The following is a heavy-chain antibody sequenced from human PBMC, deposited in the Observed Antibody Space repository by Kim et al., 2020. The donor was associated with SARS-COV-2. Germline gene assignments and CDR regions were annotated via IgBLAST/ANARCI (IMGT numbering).Heavy chain of an antibody. CDR2: IIPIFGTA. V-gene: IGHV1-69*13. Sequence: SVKVSCKASGGTFSSYAISWVRQAPGQGLEWMGGIIPIFGTANYAQKFQGRVTITADESTSTAYMELSSLRSEDTAVYYCSWGVVVTARLYGMDVWGQGTTVTVSS. D-gene: IGHD2-21*02. CDR3: SWGVVVTARLYGMDV. CDR1: GGTFSSYA. J-gene: IGHJ6*02.